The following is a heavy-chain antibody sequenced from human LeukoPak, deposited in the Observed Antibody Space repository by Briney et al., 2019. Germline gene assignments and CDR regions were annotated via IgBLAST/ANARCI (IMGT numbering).Heavy chain of an antibody. CDR3: ARDQGYYDSSGYYYVFSFYDY. J-gene: IGHJ4*02. V-gene: IGHV3-43*02. D-gene: IGHD3-22*01. Sequence: GGSLRLSCAASGFTFDDYAMHWVRQAPGKGLEWVSLISGDGGSTYYADSVKGRFTISRDNAKNSLYLQMNSLRAEDTAVYYCARDQGYYDSSGYYYVFSFYDYWGQGTLVTVSS. CDR2: ISGDGGST. CDR1: GFTFDDYA.